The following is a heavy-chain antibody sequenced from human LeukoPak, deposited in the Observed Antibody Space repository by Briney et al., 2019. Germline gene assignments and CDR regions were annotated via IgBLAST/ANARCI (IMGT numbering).Heavy chain of an antibody. J-gene: IGHJ3*02. Sequence: SWVRQHPGKGLEWIGYIYYSGSTYYNPSLKSRVTISVDTSKNQFSLKLSSVTAADTAVYYCAREGSSVGKPDDAFDIWGQGTMVTVSS. D-gene: IGHD1-26*01. CDR2: IYYSGST. CDR3: AREGSSVGKPDDAFDI. V-gene: IGHV4-31*02.